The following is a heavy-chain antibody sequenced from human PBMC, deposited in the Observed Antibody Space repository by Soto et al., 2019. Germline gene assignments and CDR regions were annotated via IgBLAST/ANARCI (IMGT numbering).Heavy chain of an antibody. CDR2: IIPIFGTA. CDR1: GGTFSSYA. Sequence: QVQLVQSGAEVKKPGSSVKVSCKASGGTFSSYAISWVRQAPGQGLEWMGGIIPIFGTANYAQKFQGRVTITADKSTSTAYMELSSLRSEDTAVYYCARDRRASQYSSSWPAAFDIWGQGTMVTVSS. V-gene: IGHV1-69*06. CDR3: ARDRRASQYSSSWPAAFDI. D-gene: IGHD6-13*01. J-gene: IGHJ3*02.